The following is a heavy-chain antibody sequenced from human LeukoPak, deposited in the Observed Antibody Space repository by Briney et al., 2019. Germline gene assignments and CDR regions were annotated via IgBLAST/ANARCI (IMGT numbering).Heavy chain of an antibody. J-gene: IGHJ3*02. V-gene: IGHV3-7*01. CDR3: AREREQWHAFDI. Sequence: GGSLRLSCAASGFTFSSYWMSCVRQAPGKGLEWVANIKQDGSEKYYVDSVKGRFTISRDNAKNSLYLQMNSLRAEDTAVYFCAREREQWHAFDIWGQGTMVTVSS. CDR2: IKQDGSEK. D-gene: IGHD6-19*01. CDR1: GFTFSSYW.